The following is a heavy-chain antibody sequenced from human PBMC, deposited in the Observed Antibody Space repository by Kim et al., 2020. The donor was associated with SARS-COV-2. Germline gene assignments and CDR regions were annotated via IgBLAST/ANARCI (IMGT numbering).Heavy chain of an antibody. D-gene: IGHD4-17*01. CDR2: IFYSGST. CDR1: GGSISSSSCY. J-gene: IGHJ4*02. CDR3: ARHERGVTVTLDY. Sequence: SETLSLTCTVSGGSISSSSCYWGWIRQPPGKGLEWIGSIFYSGSTYYNPSLKSRVTISVDTSKNQFSLKLSSVTAADTAVYYCARHERGVTVTLDYWGQGTLVTVSS. V-gene: IGHV4-39*01.